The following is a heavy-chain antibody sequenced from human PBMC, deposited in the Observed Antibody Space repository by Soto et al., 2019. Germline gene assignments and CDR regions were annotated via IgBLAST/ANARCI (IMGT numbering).Heavy chain of an antibody. CDR3: ARSVAAAGTHAFDI. J-gene: IGHJ3*02. V-gene: IGHV1-8*01. CDR2: MNPNSGNT. D-gene: IGHD6-13*01. CDR1: GHTFTSYD. Sequence: ASVKVSCKASGHTFTSYDINWVRQATGQGLEWMGWMNPNSGNTGYAQKFQGRVTMTRNTSISTAYMELSSLRSEDTAVYYCARSVAAAGTHAFDIWGQGTMVTVSS.